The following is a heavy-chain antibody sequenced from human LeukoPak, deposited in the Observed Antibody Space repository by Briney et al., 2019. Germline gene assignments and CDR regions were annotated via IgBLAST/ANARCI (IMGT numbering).Heavy chain of an antibody. CDR1: GYTFTSYY. V-gene: IGHV1-46*01. CDR3: ATRGDSSSAQEAFDY. Sequence: ASVKVSCKASGYTFTSYYMHWVRQAPGQGLEWMGIINPSGGSTSYAQKFQGRVTMTRDTSTSTAYMELRSLRSDDTAVYYCATRGDSSSAQEAFDYWGQGTLVTVSS. J-gene: IGHJ4*02. D-gene: IGHD3-10*01. CDR2: INPSGGST.